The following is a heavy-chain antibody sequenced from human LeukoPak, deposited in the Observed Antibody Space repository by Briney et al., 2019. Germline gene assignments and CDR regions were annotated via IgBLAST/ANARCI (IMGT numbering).Heavy chain of an antibody. J-gene: IGHJ4*02. CDR3: VSPRGFSYGYFDY. CDR2: IYYSKNT. CDR1: GGSISSSSAY. V-gene: IGHV4-39*01. Sequence: SETLSLTCTVSGGSISSSSAYWGWTRQPPGKGLEWIGSIYYSKNTYYNPSLKSLVTISADTSKNQFSLTLGSVSATDTAVYYCVSPRGFSYGYFDYWRQGTLVTVSS. D-gene: IGHD5-18*01.